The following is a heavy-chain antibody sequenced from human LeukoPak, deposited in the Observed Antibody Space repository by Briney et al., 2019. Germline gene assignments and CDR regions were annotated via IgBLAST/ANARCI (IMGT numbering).Heavy chain of an antibody. V-gene: IGHV3-9*01. CDR1: GFTFDDYA. D-gene: IGHD1-26*01. CDR3: AKGGGVGAMNYYYGMDV. Sequence: SGGSLRLSCAASGFTFDDYAMHWVRQAPGKGLEWVSGISWNSGSIGYADSVKGRFTISRDNAKNSLYLQMNSLRAEDTALYYCAKGGGVGAMNYYYGMDVWGQGTTVTVSS. J-gene: IGHJ6*02. CDR2: ISWNSGSI.